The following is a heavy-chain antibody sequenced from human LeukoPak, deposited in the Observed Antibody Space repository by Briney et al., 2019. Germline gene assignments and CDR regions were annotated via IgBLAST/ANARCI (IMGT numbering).Heavy chain of an antibody. CDR1: GFTFSSYA. J-gene: IGHJ4*02. D-gene: IGHD5-12*01. CDR2: ISYDGSNK. V-gene: IGHV3-30-3*01. CDR3: ASLVATIRNFDY. Sequence: GGSLRLSCAASGFTFSSYAMHWVRQAPGKGLEWVAVISYDGSNKYYADSVKGRFTISRDNSKNTLYLQMNSLRAEDTAVYYCASLVATIRNFDYWGQGTLVTVS.